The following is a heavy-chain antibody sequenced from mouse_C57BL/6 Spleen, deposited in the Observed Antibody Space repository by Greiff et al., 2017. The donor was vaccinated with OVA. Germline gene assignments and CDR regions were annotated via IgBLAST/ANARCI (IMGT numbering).Heavy chain of an antibody. CDR1: GYAFSSYW. Sequence: QVQLQQSGAELVKPGASVKISCKASGYAFSSYWMNWVKQRPGKGLEWIGQIYPGDGDTNYNGKFKGKATLTADKSSSTAYMQLSSLTSEDSAVYFCARCNYYSNPAWFAYWGQGTLVTVSA. D-gene: IGHD2-5*01. J-gene: IGHJ3*01. CDR2: IYPGDGDT. V-gene: IGHV1-80*01. CDR3: ARCNYYSNPAWFAY.